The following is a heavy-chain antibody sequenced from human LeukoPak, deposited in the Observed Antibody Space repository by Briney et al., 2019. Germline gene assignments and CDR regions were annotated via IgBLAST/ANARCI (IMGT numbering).Heavy chain of an antibody. Sequence: SETLSLTCTVSGGSISSYCWSWIRQPPGKGLEWIGSIYYSGSTYYTPSLKSRVTISVGTSKNQFSLKLSSVTAADTAVYYCASLYGSGSYYPSDYWGQGILVTVSS. J-gene: IGHJ4*02. D-gene: IGHD3-10*01. CDR3: ASLYGSGSYYPSDY. CDR2: IYYSGST. CDR1: GGSISSYC. V-gene: IGHV4-59*12.